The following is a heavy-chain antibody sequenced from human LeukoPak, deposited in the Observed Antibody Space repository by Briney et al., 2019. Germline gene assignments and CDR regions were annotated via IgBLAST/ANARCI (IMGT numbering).Heavy chain of an antibody. CDR1: SGSISNYD. D-gene: IGHD2-2*01. CDR2: IYTSGST. V-gene: IGHV4-4*07. CDR3: ARLTCSGYQDCYFDL. J-gene: IGHJ2*01. Sequence: SETLSLTCTVSSGSISNYDWSWIRQPAGKGLEWIGRIYTSGSTNYNPSLKSRVTMSVDTSKKQFSLKLSSVTAADTAVYYCARLTCSGYQDCYFDLWGRGTLVTVSS.